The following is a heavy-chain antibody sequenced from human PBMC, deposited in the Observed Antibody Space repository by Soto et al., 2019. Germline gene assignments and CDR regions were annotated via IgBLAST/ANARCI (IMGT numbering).Heavy chain of an antibody. CDR3: ARVGVSDAFDI. CDR1: GFTFSSYD. Sequence: GGSLRLSCAASGFTFSSYDMHWVRQATGKGLEWVSAIGTAGDTNYPGSMKGRFTISRDNGKNSLYLQVNSLRGGDTAVYYCARVGVSDAFDIGGKGTMVTVSS. CDR2: IGTAGDT. V-gene: IGHV3-13*01. D-gene: IGHD3-10*01. J-gene: IGHJ3*02.